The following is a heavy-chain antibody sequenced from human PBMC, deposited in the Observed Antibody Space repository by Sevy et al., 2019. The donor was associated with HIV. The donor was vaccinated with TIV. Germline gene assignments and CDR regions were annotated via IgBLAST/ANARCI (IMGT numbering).Heavy chain of an antibody. CDR2: ISSRGSTE. CDR3: ARDPGSSWSSFDY. Sequence: GGSLRLSCEASGFTFSDYHMTWIRQAPGKGLEWVAYISSRGSTEHYADSVKGRFTISRDSSKNTLYLQMHSLRTDDTAVYYCARDPGSSWSSFDYWGQGTLVTVS. D-gene: IGHD6-13*01. J-gene: IGHJ4*02. CDR1: GFTFSDYH. V-gene: IGHV3-11*04.